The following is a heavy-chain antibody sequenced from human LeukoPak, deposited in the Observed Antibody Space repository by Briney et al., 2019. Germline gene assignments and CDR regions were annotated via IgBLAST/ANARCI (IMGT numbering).Heavy chain of an antibody. CDR1: XW. Sequence: XWMHWVRHAPGKGLVXVSRINSDGSSTSYADSVKGRFTISRDNAKNTLYLQTNSLRAEDTAVYYCARDFTYGDYLYYYGMDVWGQGTTVTVSS. CDR3: ARDFTYGDYLYYYGMDV. J-gene: IGHJ6*02. V-gene: IGHV3-74*01. D-gene: IGHD4-17*01. CDR2: INSDGSST.